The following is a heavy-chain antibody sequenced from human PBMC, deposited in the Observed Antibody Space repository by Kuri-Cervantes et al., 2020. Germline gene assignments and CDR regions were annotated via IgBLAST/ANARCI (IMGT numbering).Heavy chain of an antibody. V-gene: IGHV3-7*01. CDR3: ARVDSSSWYYYYYGMDV. J-gene: IGHJ6*02. CDR1: GFTFSSYW. CDR2: IKQDGSEK. D-gene: IGHD6-13*01. Sequence: ETLSLTCAASGFTFSSYWMSWVRQAPGKGLEWVANIKQDGSEKYYVDSVKGRFTISRDNAKNSLYLQMNSLRAEDTAVYYCARVDSSSWYYYYYGMDVWGQGTTVTVSS.